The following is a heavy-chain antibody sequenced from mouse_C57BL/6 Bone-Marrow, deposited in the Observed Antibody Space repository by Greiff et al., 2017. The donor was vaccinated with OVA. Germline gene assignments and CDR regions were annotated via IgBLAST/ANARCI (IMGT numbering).Heavy chain of an antibody. J-gene: IGHJ4*01. V-gene: IGHV1-81*01. CDR2: IYPRSGNT. Sequence: QVQLKQSGAELARPGASVKLSCKASGYTFTSYGISWVKQRTGQGLEWIGEIYPRSGNTYYNEKFKGKATLTADKSSSTAYMELRSLTSEDSAVYFCARSLYYGSSYYAMDYWGQGTSVTVSS. D-gene: IGHD1-1*01. CDR1: GYTFTSYG. CDR3: ARSLYYGSSYYAMDY.